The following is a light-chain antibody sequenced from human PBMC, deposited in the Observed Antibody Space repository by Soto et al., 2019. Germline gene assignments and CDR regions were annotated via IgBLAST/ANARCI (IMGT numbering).Light chain of an antibody. CDR2: GAS. J-gene: IGKJ5*01. CDR1: QSVSSSY. V-gene: IGKV3-20*01. CDR3: QQYGSPLIT. Sequence: EILMTQSPGTLSLSPGERATLSCRASQSVSSSYLAWYQQKPGQAPRLLIYGASSRATGIPDRFSGSGSGTDFTLTISRLEPEDFAVYYCQQYGSPLITFGQGTRLEIK.